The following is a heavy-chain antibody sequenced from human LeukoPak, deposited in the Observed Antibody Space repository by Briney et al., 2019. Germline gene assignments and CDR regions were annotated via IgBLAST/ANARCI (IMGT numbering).Heavy chain of an antibody. Sequence: GESLKISCKGSGYKFTTHWIGWARQMPGKGLEYMGIIYPDDSETRYSPSFEGQVTISADRSTSTAYLQWSSLNASDTAMYYCARTNTGGGYHYYGMDVWGQGTTVIVS. CDR1: GYKFTTHW. J-gene: IGHJ6*02. D-gene: IGHD3-16*02. V-gene: IGHV5-51*01. CDR2: IYPDDSET. CDR3: ARTNTGGGYHYYGMDV.